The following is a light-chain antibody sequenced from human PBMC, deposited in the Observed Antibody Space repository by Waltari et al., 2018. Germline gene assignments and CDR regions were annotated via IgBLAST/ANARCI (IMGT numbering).Light chain of an antibody. Sequence: SDDLTQPPSVSVSPGQTARITCSGDALPKRYAYWYQQTPGQAPVLMIFKDSERPSGIPERFSGSSSGTMGTLTISGVQAEDEADYYCQSVDSTGSYVVFGGGTKLTVL. CDR1: ALPKRY. J-gene: IGLJ2*01. CDR3: QSVDSTGSYVV. V-gene: IGLV3-25*03. CDR2: KDS.